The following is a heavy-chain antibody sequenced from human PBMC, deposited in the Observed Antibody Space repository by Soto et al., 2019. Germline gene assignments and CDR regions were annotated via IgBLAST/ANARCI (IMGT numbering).Heavy chain of an antibody. CDR1: GGSISSSSYY. CDR2: IYYSGST. D-gene: IGHD6-13*01. CDR3: ARLGVAAAALSFDY. Sequence: QLQLQESGPGLVKPSETLSLTCTVSGGSISSSSYYWGWIRQPPGKGLEWIGSIYYSGSTYYNPSLKSRVTISVDTSKNQFSLKLSSVTAADTAVYYCARLGVAAAALSFDYWGQGTLVTVSS. V-gene: IGHV4-39*01. J-gene: IGHJ4*02.